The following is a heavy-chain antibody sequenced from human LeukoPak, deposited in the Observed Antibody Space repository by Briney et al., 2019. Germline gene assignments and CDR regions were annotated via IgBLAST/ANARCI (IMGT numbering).Heavy chain of an antibody. CDR2: ISSNGGST. D-gene: IGHD5-18*01. CDR3: VRDQGFTYGYDY. J-gene: IGHJ4*02. CDR1: GFTFSSYA. V-gene: IGHV3-64D*06. Sequence: PGGSLRLSCSASGFTFSSYAMHWVRQAPGKGLEYVSVISSNGGSTYYAASVKGRFTISRDNSKNTLYLQMSSLRAEDTAVYYCVRDQGFTYGYDYWGQGTLVTVSS.